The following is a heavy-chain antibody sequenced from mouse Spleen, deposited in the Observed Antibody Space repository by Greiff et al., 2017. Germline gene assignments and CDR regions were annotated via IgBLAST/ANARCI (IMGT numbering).Heavy chain of an antibody. CDR2: INPSNGGT. Sequence: LVESGAELVKPGASVKLSCKASGYTFTSYYMYWVKQRPGQGLEWIGEINPSNGGTNFNEKFKSKATLTVDKSSSTAYMQLSSLTSEDSAVYYCTRSGGYYVSWFAYWGQGTLVTVSA. CDR1: GYTFTSYY. CDR3: TRSGGYYVSWFAY. D-gene: IGHD2-3*01. V-gene: IGHV1S81*02. J-gene: IGHJ3*01.